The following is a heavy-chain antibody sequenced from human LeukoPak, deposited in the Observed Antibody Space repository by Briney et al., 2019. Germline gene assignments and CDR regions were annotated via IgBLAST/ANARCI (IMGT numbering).Heavy chain of an antibody. CDR1: GFTFSSYS. CDR3: ARLSSIAARGTRAYDY. V-gene: IGHV3-21*01. CDR2: ISSSSSYI. J-gene: IGHJ4*02. D-gene: IGHD6-6*01. Sequence: PGGSLRLSCAASGFTFSSYSMNWVRQAPGKRLEWVSSISSSSSYIYYADSVKGRFTISRDNAKNSLYLQMNSLRAEDTAVYYCARLSSIAARGTRAYDYWGQGTLVTVS.